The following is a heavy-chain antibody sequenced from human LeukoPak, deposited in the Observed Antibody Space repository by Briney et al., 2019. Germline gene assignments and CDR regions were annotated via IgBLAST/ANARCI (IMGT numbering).Heavy chain of an antibody. D-gene: IGHD6-6*01. V-gene: IGHV4-59*12. CDR2: ISYSGST. J-gene: IGHJ4*02. CDR3: ARGGSRSYTSSTLDY. Sequence: SETLSLTCSVSGGSTTVYYWNWIRQSPGKGLEWIGSISYSGSTNYNPSLKSRVTISIDTSKNRFSLKVGSVIAADTAMYYCARGGSRSYTSSTLDYWGQGTLVTVSS. CDR1: GGSTTVYY.